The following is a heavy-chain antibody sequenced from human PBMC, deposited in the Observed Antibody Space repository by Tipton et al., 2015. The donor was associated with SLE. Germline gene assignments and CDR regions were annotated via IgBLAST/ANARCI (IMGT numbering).Heavy chain of an antibody. CDR2: IYSSGDR. CDR1: GGSISFDY. J-gene: IGHJ4*02. V-gene: IGHV4-4*07. Sequence: TLSLTCTVSGGSISFDYWSWIRQSAGRGLEWIGRIYSSGDRDYKPSLRSRVTMSIDASQDRVSLRLKSVSAADTAVYYCARRGRSAWFPGVWGQGTLVTVSS. CDR3: ARRGRSAWFPGV. D-gene: IGHD3-10*01.